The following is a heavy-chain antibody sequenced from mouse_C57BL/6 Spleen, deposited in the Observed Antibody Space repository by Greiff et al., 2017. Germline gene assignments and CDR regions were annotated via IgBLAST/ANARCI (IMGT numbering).Heavy chain of an antibody. J-gene: IGHJ2*01. Sequence: EVKVEESGGGLVKPGGSLKLSCAASGFTFSDYGMHWVRQAPEKGLEWVAYISSGSSSINYADTVKGRFTISRDNAKNTLFLQMTSLRSEDTAMYYCARDDGYPGYWGQGTTLTVSS. CDR1: GFTFSDYG. CDR3: ARDDGYPGY. CDR2: ISSGSSSI. V-gene: IGHV5-17*01. D-gene: IGHD2-3*01.